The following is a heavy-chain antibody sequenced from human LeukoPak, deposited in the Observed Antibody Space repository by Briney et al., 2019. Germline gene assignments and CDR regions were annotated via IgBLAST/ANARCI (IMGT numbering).Heavy chain of an antibody. D-gene: IGHD6-19*01. CDR1: GASISSYY. Sequence: PSETLSLTCTVSGASISSYYWSWIRQPPGKGLEWIGYIYYSGSTNYNPSLKGRVTISVDTSKNQFSMKLNSVTAADTAVYYCARGQLTVTGASNWFDPWGQGTQVTVSS. J-gene: IGHJ5*02. CDR2: IYYSGST. CDR3: ARGQLTVTGASNWFDP. V-gene: IGHV4-59*01.